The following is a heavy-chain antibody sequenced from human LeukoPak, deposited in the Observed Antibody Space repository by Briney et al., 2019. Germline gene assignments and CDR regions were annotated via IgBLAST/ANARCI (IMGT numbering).Heavy chain of an antibody. Sequence: ASVKVSCKASGYTFTSYGISWVRQAPGQGLEWMGWINPNSGGTNYAQKFQGWVTMTRDTSISTAYMELSRLRSDDTAVYYCARESAEVGATPRAFDYWGQGTLVTVSS. CDR2: INPNSGGT. CDR1: GYTFTSYG. V-gene: IGHV1-2*04. CDR3: ARESAEVGATPRAFDY. J-gene: IGHJ4*02. D-gene: IGHD1-26*01.